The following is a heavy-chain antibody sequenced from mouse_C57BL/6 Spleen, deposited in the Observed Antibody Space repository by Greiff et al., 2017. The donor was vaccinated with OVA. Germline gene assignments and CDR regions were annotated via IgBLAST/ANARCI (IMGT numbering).Heavy chain of an antibody. CDR1: GFSLTSYG. D-gene: IGHD1-1*01. J-gene: IGHJ3*01. Sequence: VKLVESGPGLVQPSQSLSITCTVSGFSLTSYGVHWVRQSPGKGLEWLGVIWSGGSTDYNAAFISRLSISKDNSKSQVFFKMNSLQADDTAIYYCARSLSYYGSSLWFAYWGQGTLVTVSA. CDR2: IWSGGST. CDR3: ARSLSYYGSSLWFAY. V-gene: IGHV2-2*01.